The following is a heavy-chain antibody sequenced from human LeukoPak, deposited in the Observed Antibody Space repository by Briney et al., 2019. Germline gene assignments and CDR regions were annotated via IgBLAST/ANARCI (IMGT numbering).Heavy chain of an antibody. D-gene: IGHD3-22*01. CDR3: ARHWVGGANDYYDSSGYYYVRAFDI. CDR2: IYYSGST. Sequence: SETLSLTCTVSGGSISSYYWSWIRQPPGKGLEWIGYIYYSGSTNYNPSLKSRVTISVDTSKNQFSLKLSSVTAADTAVYYCARHWVGGANDYYDSSGYYYVRAFDIWGQGTMVTVSS. J-gene: IGHJ3*02. CDR1: GGSISSYY. V-gene: IGHV4-59*08.